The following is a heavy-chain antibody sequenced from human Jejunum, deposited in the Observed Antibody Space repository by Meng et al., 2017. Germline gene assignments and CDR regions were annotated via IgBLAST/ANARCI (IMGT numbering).Heavy chain of an antibody. J-gene: IGHJ4*02. V-gene: IGHV4-61*08. Sequence: GPLQQSRPGMARPSESLSLICAFSGGSVSSSGYQWGWIRQPPGKGLEWIGYASTNYNPSLKSRVTISVDTSKNQFSLKLTSVTAADTAVYYCARDHWGSLDYWGQGVLVTVSS. CDR2: AST. D-gene: IGHD7-27*01. CDR3: ARDHWGSLDY. CDR1: GGSVSSSGYQ.